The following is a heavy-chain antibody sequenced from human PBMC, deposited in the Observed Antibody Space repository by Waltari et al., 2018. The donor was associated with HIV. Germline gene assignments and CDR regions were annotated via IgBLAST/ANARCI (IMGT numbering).Heavy chain of an antibody. CDR3: AIPRYASGSAMFYGMDV. CDR1: GFPFDVYA. CDR2: IAYDGRTK. Sequence: QVQLVESGGGVVQPGKSLRLSCAASGFPFDVYALHWVRRAPGKGLEWVAVIAYDGRTKSFTDAVTGRFTVSRDNSKNKLFLQMSSLKAEDSGVYYCAIPRYASGSAMFYGMDVWGQGTTFTVSS. D-gene: IGHD3-10*01. V-gene: IGHV3-30*14. J-gene: IGHJ6*02.